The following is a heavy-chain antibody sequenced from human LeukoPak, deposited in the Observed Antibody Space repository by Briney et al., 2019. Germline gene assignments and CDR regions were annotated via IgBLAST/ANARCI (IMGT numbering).Heavy chain of an antibody. CDR2: IYYSGST. Sequence: SSETLSLTCTVSGGSISSSSYYWGWIRQPPGKGLEWIGSIYYSGSTYYNPSLKSRVTISVDTSKNQFSLKLSSVTAADTAVYYCARQNYGDYGYFDYWGRGTLVTVSS. J-gene: IGHJ4*02. CDR1: GGSISSSSYY. CDR3: ARQNYGDYGYFDY. D-gene: IGHD4-17*01. V-gene: IGHV4-39*01.